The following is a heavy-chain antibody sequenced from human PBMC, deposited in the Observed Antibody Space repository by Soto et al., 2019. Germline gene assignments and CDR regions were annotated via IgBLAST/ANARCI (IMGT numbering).Heavy chain of an antibody. D-gene: IGHD3-10*01. CDR2: ISGSGGST. J-gene: IGHJ4*02. V-gene: IGHV3-23*01. CDR3: AKNPTLGGEFSGLFDY. Sequence: LRLSCAASGFTFSSYAMSWVRQAPGKGLEWVSAISGSGGSTYYADSVKGRFTISRDNSKNTLYLQMNSLRAEDTAVYYCAKNPTLGGEFSGLFDYWGQGTLVTVSS. CDR1: GFTFSSYA.